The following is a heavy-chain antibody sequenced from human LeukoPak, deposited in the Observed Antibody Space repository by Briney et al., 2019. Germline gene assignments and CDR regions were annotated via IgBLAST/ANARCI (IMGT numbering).Heavy chain of an antibody. CDR1: GYTFTSYY. D-gene: IGHD6-6*01. CDR2: INPSGGGT. J-gene: IGHJ3*02. Sequence: ASVKVSCKASGYTFTSYYMHWVRQAPGQGLEWMGIINPSGGGTNYAQKFQGRVTMTRDTSISTAYMELSRLRSDDTAVYYCARDPKGSSDAFDIWGQGTMVTVSS. CDR3: ARDPKGSSDAFDI. V-gene: IGHV1-2*02.